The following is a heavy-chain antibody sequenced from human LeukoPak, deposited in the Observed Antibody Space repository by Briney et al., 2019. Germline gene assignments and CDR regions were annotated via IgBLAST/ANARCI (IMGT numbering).Heavy chain of an antibody. D-gene: IGHD2-2*01. CDR3: AGDSLIPPARSLDY. CDR1: GYIFTSYG. CDR2: SSYNGNT. V-gene: IGHV1-18*01. J-gene: IGHJ4*02. Sequence: ASVTVSCKASGYIFTSYGISWVRQAPGQGLEWMGWSSYNGNTNYAQNLQGRVTMTTDTSTSTAYMELRSLRSDDTAVYYCAGDSLIPPARSLDYWGQGTLVTVSS.